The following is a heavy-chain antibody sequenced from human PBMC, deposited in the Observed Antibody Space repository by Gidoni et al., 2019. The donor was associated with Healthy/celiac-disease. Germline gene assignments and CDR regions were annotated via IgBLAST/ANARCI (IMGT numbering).Heavy chain of an antibody. Sequence: EVHLVEPGGGLVKPGGSLSLSCAASGFTFSSYSMNWVRQAPGKGLEWVSSISSSSSYIYYADSVKGRFTISRDNAKNSLYLQMNSLRAEDTAVYYCARDLAARWYFDLWGRGTLVTVSS. V-gene: IGHV3-21*01. J-gene: IGHJ2*01. D-gene: IGHD6-6*01. CDR1: GFTFSSYS. CDR2: ISSSSSYI. CDR3: ARDLAARWYFDL.